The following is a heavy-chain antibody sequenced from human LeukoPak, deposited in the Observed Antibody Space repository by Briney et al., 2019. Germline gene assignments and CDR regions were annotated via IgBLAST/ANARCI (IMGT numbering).Heavy chain of an antibody. D-gene: IGHD2-15*01. V-gene: IGHV3-66*02. CDR3: ARVTASGGSRHFDY. Sequence: GGSLRLSCAASGFTFSSNYMSWVRQAPGKGLEWVSVIYSGGSTYYKDSVTVRFTIYRDNSKNKRYLQMNSLRAEDTAVYYCARVTASGGSRHFDYWGQGTLVTVSS. CDR2: IYSGGST. J-gene: IGHJ4*02. CDR1: GFTFSSNY.